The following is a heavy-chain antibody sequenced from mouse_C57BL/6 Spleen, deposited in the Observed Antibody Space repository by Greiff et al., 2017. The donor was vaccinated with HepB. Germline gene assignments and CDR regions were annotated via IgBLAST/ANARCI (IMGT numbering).Heavy chain of an antibody. J-gene: IGHJ3*01. Sequence: EVHLVESGGGLVQPKGSLKLSCAASGFSFNTYAMNWVRQAPGKGLEWVARIRSKSNNYATYYADSVKDRFTISRDDSESMLYLQMNNLKTEDTAMYYCVRANWDGAWFAYWGQGTLVTVSA. V-gene: IGHV10-1*01. CDR1: GFSFNTYA. D-gene: IGHD4-1*01. CDR2: IRSKSNNYAT. CDR3: VRANWDGAWFAY.